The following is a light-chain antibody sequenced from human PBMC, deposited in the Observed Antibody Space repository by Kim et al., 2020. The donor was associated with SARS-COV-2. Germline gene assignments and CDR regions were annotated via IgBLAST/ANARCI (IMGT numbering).Light chain of an antibody. J-gene: IGKJ4*01. Sequence: DIQMTQSPSSLSASVGDTVTITCRASQSVSTYLNWYRQESGKAPILLIYGASTLYSGVPSKFSGSGSGTEFTLTINNLQPEDFATNDSQKSYSTPNTCGGGTKVDIK. CDR2: GAS. CDR3: QKSYSTPNT. V-gene: IGKV1-39*01. CDR1: QSVSTY.